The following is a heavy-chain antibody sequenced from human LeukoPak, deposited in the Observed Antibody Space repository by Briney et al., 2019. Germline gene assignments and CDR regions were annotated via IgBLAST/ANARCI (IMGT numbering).Heavy chain of an antibody. J-gene: IGHJ4*02. Sequence: SETLSLTCTVSGGSISSSSYYWGWIRQPPGKGLEWLNSIYYSGSTYYNPSLKSRVTISVDTSKNQFSLKLSSVTAADTAVYYCARGRRRYYDILRAWEYWGQGTLVTVSS. V-gene: IGHV4-39*01. CDR2: IYYSGST. D-gene: IGHD3-9*01. CDR3: ARGRRRYYDILRAWEY. CDR1: GGSISSSSYY.